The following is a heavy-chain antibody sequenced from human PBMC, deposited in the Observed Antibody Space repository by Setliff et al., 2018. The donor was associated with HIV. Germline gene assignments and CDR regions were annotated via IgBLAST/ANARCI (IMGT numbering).Heavy chain of an antibody. CDR2: ISGFNGNT. Sequence: ASVKVSCKASGYSFSKYGISWVRQAPGQGLEWMGWISGFNGNTHYAQRLQGRVTMTTDTSTRTAYMELRSLRSDDTAVYYCARQFLDWSNDYYSRYYMDVWGKGTTVTVSS. CDR1: GYSFSKYG. D-gene: IGHD3-3*01. CDR3: ARQFLDWSNDYYSRYYMDV. V-gene: IGHV1-18*01. J-gene: IGHJ6*03.